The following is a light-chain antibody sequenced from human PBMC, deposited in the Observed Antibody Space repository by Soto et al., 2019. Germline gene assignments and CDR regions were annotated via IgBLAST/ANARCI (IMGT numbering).Light chain of an antibody. CDR2: FGS. Sequence: DIVMTQSPLSLPVTPGEPASISCSSSQSLLQSNGYNYLDWYLQKPGQSPQLLIYFGSYRDSGVPERFSGSGSGTDFTLKKSCVEAEDVGVSYCMQSEKSPPTFGQGTKVVI. CDR3: MQSEKSPPT. V-gene: IGKV2-28*01. J-gene: IGKJ1*01. CDR1: QSLLQSNGYNY.